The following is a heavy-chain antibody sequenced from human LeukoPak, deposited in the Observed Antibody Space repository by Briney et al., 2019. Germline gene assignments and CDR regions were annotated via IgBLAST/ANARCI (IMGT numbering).Heavy chain of an antibody. CDR3: AREKNDIVLTSYYFDY. J-gene: IGHJ4*02. V-gene: IGHV3-23*01. D-gene: IGHD5-12*01. Sequence: GGSLRLSCAVSGFTFSMYAMAWVRQAPGKGLEWVSGISDNTYYADSVRGRFTISRDNSKNTLYLQMNSLRAEDTAVYYCAREKNDIVLTSYYFDYWGQGTLVTVSS. CDR2: ISDNT. CDR1: GFTFSMYA.